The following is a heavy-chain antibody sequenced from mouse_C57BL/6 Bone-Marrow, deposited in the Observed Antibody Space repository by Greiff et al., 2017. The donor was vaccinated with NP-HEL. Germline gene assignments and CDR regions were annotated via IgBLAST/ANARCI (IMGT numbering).Heavy chain of an antibody. V-gene: IGHV1-82*01. J-gene: IGHJ1*03. CDR1: GYAFSSSW. Sequence: QVQLKQSGPELVKPGASVKISCKASGYAFSSSWMNWVKQRPGKGLEWIGRIYPGDGDTNYNGKFKGKATLTADKSSSTAYMQLSSLTSEDSAVYFCARSDYGSPNWYFDVWGTGTTVTVSS. D-gene: IGHD1-1*01. CDR2: IYPGDGDT. CDR3: ARSDYGSPNWYFDV.